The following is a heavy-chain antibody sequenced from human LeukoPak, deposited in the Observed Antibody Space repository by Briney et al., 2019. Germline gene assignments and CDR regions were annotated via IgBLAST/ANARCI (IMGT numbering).Heavy chain of an antibody. CDR2: IIPIFGTA. CDR1: GGTFSSYA. V-gene: IGHV1-69*05. CDR3: ARVVAAAGTWPDY. Sequence: ASVKVSCKASGGTFSSYAISWVRQAPGQGLEWMGGIIPIFGTANYAQKLQGRVTMTTDTSTSTAYMELRSLRSDDTAVYYCARVVAAAGTWPDYWGQGTLVTVSS. D-gene: IGHD6-13*01. J-gene: IGHJ4*02.